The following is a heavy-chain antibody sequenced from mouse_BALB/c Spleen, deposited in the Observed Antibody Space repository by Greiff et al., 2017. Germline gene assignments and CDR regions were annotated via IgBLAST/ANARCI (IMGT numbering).Heavy chain of an antibody. V-gene: IGHV1-7*01. CDR2: INPSTGYT. CDR3: AREGVGYFDY. Sequence: VQLQQSGAELAKPGASVKMSCKASGYTFTSYWMHWVKQRPGQGLEWIGYINPSTGYTEYNQKFKDKATLTADKSSSTAYMQLSSLTSEDSAVYYCAREGVGYFDYWGQGTTLTVSS. CDR1: GYTFTSYW. D-gene: IGHD3-3*01. J-gene: IGHJ2*01.